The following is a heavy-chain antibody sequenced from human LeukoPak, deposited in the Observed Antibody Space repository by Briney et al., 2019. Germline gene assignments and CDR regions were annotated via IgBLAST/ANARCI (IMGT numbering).Heavy chain of an antibody. Sequence: SETLSLTCTVSGDSISTATHYWAWIRQPPGEGLEWIGTIHYTGITYYNPSLKSRVTISVDTSKNQFSLHLGSVTAADTAVYHCARQLSGTYQWTFDYWGQGTLVPVSS. CDR3: ARQLSGTYQWTFDY. CDR1: GDSISTATHY. D-gene: IGHD1-26*01. CDR2: IHYTGIT. V-gene: IGHV4-39*01. J-gene: IGHJ4*02.